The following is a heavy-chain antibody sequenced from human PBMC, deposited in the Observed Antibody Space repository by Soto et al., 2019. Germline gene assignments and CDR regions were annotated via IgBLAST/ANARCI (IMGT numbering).Heavy chain of an antibody. V-gene: IGHV1-18*04. D-gene: IGHD2-15*01. CDR1: GYTFTTYG. CDR2: ISTYNGNT. CDR3: ARRGAYCSGGTCYHFDY. J-gene: IGHJ4*02. Sequence: ASVKVSCKASGYTFTTYGITWVRQAPGQGLEWMGWISTYNGNTNYEQKLQGRVTMTTDTLTSTAYMELRSLRSDDTAVYYCARRGAYCSGGTCYHFDYWGQGTLVTVSS.